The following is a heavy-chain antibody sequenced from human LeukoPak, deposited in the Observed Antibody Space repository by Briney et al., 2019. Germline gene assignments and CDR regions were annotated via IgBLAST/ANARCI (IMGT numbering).Heavy chain of an antibody. Sequence: GGSLRPSCAASGFTFSSYGMHWVRQAPGKGLEWVAFIRFTISRDNSKNTLYLQMNSLRAEDTAVYYCAKDLTKGVNLRGYSYGSPQNYWGQGTLVTVSS. CDR3: AKDLTKGVNLRGYSYGSPQNY. D-gene: IGHD5-18*01. CDR2: I. CDR1: GFTFSSYG. J-gene: IGHJ4*02. V-gene: IGHV3-30*02.